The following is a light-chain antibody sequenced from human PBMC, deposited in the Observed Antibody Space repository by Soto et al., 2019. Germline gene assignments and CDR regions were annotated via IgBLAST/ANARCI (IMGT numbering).Light chain of an antibody. V-gene: IGLV2-14*01. Sequence: QSALTQPASVSGSPGQSITISCTGTSSDVGGYNYVSWYQQHPGKAPKLMIYDVSNRPSGVSNRFSGSKSGNTASLTISGLQAEDEADYYCSSYTSSSTRVFGRGTMATVL. CDR2: DVS. CDR3: SSYTSSSTRV. CDR1: SSDVGGYNY. J-gene: IGLJ2*01.